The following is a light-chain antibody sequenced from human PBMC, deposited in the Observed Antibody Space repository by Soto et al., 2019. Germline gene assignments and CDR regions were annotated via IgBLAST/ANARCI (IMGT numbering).Light chain of an antibody. V-gene: IGKV3-11*01. CDR3: QQRSNWPRT. CDR2: DAS. CDR1: QSVSSY. J-gene: IGKJ1*01. Sequence: EIVLTQSPATLSLSPGERPTLSCRASQSVSSYLAWYQQKPGQAPRLLIYDASNRATGIPARFSGSGSGTDFTLTISSLEPEDFAVYYCQQRSNWPRTVGQGTKVDIK.